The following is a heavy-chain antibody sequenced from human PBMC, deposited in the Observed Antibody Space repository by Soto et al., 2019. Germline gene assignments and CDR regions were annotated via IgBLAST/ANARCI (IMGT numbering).Heavy chain of an antibody. J-gene: IGHJ3*02. Sequence: PSETLSRTSTVSGGSISSGGYYWSWIRQHPGKGLEWIGYIYYSGSTYYNPSLKSRVTISVDTSKNQFSLKLSSVTAADTAVYYCARGRKYYYDSSGYQTPDAFDICRQRKMVTVSS. CDR2: IYYSGST. D-gene: IGHD3-22*01. V-gene: IGHV4-31*03. CDR3: ARGRKYYYDSSGYQTPDAFDI. CDR1: GGSISSGGYY.